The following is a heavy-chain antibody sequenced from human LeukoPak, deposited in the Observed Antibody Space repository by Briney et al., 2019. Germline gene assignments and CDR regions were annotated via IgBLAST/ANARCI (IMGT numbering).Heavy chain of an antibody. CDR3: ARAQLWFGELSNWFDP. CDR1: GGSISSGGYS. CDR2: IYHSGST. Sequence: SETLSLTCAVSGGSISSGGYSWSWIRQPPGKGLEWIGYIYHSGSTYYNPSLKSRVTISVDRSKNQFSLKLSSVTAAGTAVYYCARAQLWFGELSNWFDPWGQGTLVTVSS. D-gene: IGHD3-10*01. V-gene: IGHV4-30-2*01. J-gene: IGHJ5*02.